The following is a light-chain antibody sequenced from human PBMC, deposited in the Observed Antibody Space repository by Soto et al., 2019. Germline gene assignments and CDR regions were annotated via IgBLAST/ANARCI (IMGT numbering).Light chain of an antibody. CDR3: MQALQTRNT. CDR2: LGS. Sequence: DIVMTQSPLSLPVTPGEPASISCRSSQSLLHSNGYNYLDWYLQKPGQSPQLLIYLGSNRASGVPDRFSGSGSGTDVTLKIIRVEAEDVAVYYCMQALQTRNTFGQGTKLQIK. V-gene: IGKV2-28*01. J-gene: IGKJ2*01. CDR1: QSLLHSNGYNY.